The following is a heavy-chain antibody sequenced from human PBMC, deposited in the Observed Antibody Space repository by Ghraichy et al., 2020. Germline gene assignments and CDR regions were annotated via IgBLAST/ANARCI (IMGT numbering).Heavy chain of an antibody. CDR2: TSYSGRS. V-gene: IGHV4-4*02. CDR3: ARHTAVAGTRGFDF. Sequence: SETLSLTCTVTDGSITTNWWSWVRQPPGKGLEWIGETSYSGRSKYNPSLESRVFISMDMSKNQFSVELNSVTAADTAVYYCARHTAVAGTRGFDFWGQGSLLTVSS. J-gene: IGHJ4*02. D-gene: IGHD6-19*01. CDR1: DGSITTNW.